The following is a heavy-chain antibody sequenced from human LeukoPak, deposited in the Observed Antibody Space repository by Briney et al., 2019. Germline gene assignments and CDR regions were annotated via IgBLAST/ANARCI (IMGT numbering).Heavy chain of an antibody. Sequence: PGRSLRLSCAASGFAFNTYAMHWVRQAPGQGLEWVALIWHDGSHKFYSNSVRGQFTISRDSSKNTVSLQMNNLRPEDTAVYYCAIEIFGSGSYPDFWGQGTLVTVSS. D-gene: IGHD3-10*01. CDR2: IWHDGSHK. V-gene: IGHV3-33*01. CDR3: AIEIFGSGSYPDF. CDR1: GFAFNTYA. J-gene: IGHJ4*02.